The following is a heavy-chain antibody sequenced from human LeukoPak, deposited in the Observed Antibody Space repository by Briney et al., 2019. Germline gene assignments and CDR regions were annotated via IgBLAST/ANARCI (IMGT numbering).Heavy chain of an antibody. CDR1: GGAISRGDYY. J-gene: IGHJ4*02. V-gene: IGHV4-30-4*01. CDR3: ARFDIVEEGGPGY. Sequence: SETLSLTCNVSGGAISRGDYYWSWIRQPPGKGLEWIGYIYHSGSTYYNPSLKSRITISVDTSKNQFSLKVTSVTAADTATYYCARFDIVEEGGPGYWGQGTLVTVSS. CDR2: IYHSGST. D-gene: IGHD2-15*01.